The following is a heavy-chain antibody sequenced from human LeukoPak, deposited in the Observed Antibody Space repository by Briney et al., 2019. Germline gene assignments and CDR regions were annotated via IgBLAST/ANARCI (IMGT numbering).Heavy chain of an antibody. D-gene: IGHD3-22*01. V-gene: IGHV3-23*01. J-gene: IGHJ4*02. CDR3: AKGRDYYDSSGSFDY. CDR1: GFTFSSYA. Sequence: PGGSLRLSCAASGFTFSSYAKSWVRKAPGKGLEWVSAISGSGGSTYYADSVKGRFTISRDNSKNTLYLQMNSLRAEDTAVYYCAKGRDYYDSSGSFDYWGQGTLVTVSS. CDR2: ISGSGGST.